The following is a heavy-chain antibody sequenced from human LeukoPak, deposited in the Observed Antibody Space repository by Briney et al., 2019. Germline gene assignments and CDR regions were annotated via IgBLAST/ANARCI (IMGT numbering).Heavy chain of an antibody. CDR3: ARTHSSGWYSVGYYYMDV. J-gene: IGHJ6*03. Sequence: GASVKVSCKASGYTFTSYDISWVRQAPGQGLEWMGWISAYNGNTNYAQKLQGRVTMTTDTSTSTAYMDLRSLRSDDTAVYYCARTHSSGWYSVGYYYMDVWGKGTTVTVSS. D-gene: IGHD6-19*01. V-gene: IGHV1-18*01. CDR1: GYTFTSYD. CDR2: ISAYNGNT.